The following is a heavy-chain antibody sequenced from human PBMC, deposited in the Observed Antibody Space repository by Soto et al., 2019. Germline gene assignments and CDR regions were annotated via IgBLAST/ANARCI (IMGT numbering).Heavy chain of an antibody. CDR3: ARIIAARSA. CDR2: IYYSGST. J-gene: IGHJ5*02. D-gene: IGHD6-13*01. CDR1: GGSISGYY. V-gene: IGHV4-59*08. Sequence: QVQLQESGPGLLKPSETLSLTCTVSGGSISGYYWSWIRQPPGKGLEWIGKIYYSGSTNYNPSLKGRVTRSVDPSKNQFSLTLTSVSAGATGVYYCARIIAARSAWGKGTPVTVSS.